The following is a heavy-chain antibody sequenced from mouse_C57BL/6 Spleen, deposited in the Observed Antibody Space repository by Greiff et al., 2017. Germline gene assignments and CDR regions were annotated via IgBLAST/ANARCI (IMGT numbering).Heavy chain of an antibody. D-gene: IGHD2-4*01. CDR3: ARYYDYGDWYFDV. V-gene: IGHV1-69*01. J-gene: IGHJ1*03. Sequence: VQLQQPGAELVMPGASVKLSCKASGYTFTSYWMHWVKQRPGQGLEWIGEIDPSDSYTNYNQKFKGKSTLTVDKSSSTAYMQLSSLTSEDSAVYYCARYYDYGDWYFDVWGTGTTVTVSS. CDR2: IDPSDSYT. CDR1: GYTFTSYW.